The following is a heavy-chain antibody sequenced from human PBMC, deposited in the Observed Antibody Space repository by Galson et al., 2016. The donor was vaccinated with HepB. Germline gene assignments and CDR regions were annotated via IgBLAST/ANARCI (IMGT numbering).Heavy chain of an antibody. D-gene: IGHD6-19*01. J-gene: IGHJ4*02. V-gene: IGHV3-7*04. CDR2: LNEGGTEK. Sequence: SLRLSCAASGFKFSDYWMSWARQAPGKGLEWVANLNEGGTEKFYVDSMKDRFTISRDNAKNSLYLQVNSLRVEDTAVYYCARNDMAGTSGYWGQGTLVTVSS. CDR1: GFKFSDYW. CDR3: ARNDMAGTSGY.